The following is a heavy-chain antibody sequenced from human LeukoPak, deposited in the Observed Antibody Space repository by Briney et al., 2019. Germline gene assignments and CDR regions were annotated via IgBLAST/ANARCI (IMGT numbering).Heavy chain of an antibody. D-gene: IGHD2-2*01. CDR1: GGSFSGYY. CDR2: VNHSGST. V-gene: IGHV4-34*01. CDR3: ARAYCGSTSCYLNWFDP. J-gene: IGHJ5*02. Sequence: PSETLSLTCAVYGGSFSGYYWSWIRQPPGKGLEWIGEVNHSGSTNYNPSLKSRVTISVDTFKNQFSLKLSSVTAADTAVYYCARAYCGSTSCYLNWFDPWGQGTLVTVSS.